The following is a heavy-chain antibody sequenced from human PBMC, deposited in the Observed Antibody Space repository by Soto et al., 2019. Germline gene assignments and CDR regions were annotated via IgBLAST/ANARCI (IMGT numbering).Heavy chain of an antibody. Sequence: SETLSLTCAVYGGSFSAYYWCWIRQPPGKGLEWIGEINHSGGTSYNPSLKSRVTISVDTSKSQFSLKLTSVTAADRAVYYCARCRLDTDDISGFYEDWGQGTPVTVS. D-gene: IGHD3-22*01. CDR1: GGSFSAYY. CDR3: ARCRLDTDDISGFYED. CDR2: INHSGGT. V-gene: IGHV4-34*01. J-gene: IGHJ4*02.